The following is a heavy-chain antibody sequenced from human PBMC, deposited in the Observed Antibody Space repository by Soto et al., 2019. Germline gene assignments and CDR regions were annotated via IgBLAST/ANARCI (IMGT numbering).Heavy chain of an antibody. CDR2: IIPFFDTT. CDR3: VREGGGGYGSGDNYFDP. J-gene: IGHJ5*02. Sequence: QLVQSGAEVKKPGSSVKISCKTSGGSFTNLAISWVRQAPGQGLEWMGGIIPFFDTTNYAQKFQGRVTMTADESTRTVFVALRGLTSEATAVYYCVREGGGGYGSGDNYFDPWGQGTLVTVSS. D-gene: IGHD3-10*01. CDR1: GGSFTNLA. V-gene: IGHV1-69*01.